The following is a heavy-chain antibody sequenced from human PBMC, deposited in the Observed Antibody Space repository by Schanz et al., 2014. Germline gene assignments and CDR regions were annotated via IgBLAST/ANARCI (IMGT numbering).Heavy chain of an antibody. D-gene: IGHD3-22*01. J-gene: IGHJ4*02. CDR3: ARSNYYDNSDYYNSFDY. CDR2: INPIGGST. V-gene: IGHV1-46*01. CDR1: GYTFTNFF. Sequence: QVQLVQSGAEVKKPGASVKVSCKASGYTFTNFFLHWVRQAPGQGLEWMGIINPIGGSTTYAQKFRGAVTLTTDTSTDTAYLELTSLRSEDTAVYYCARSNYYDNSDYYNSFDYWGQGTLVTVSS.